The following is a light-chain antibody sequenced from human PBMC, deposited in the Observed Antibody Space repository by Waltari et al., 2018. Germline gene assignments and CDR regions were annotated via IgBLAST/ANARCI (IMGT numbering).Light chain of an antibody. V-gene: IGKV3-20*01. CDR3: QQYGTSPPT. Sequence: EIVLTQSPGTLSLSPGERVTLSCRASQSLSSDYLAWYQQKPGQAPRLLIYGASTRDTSIPDRFSGSGSGTDFTLTISRLEPEDFAVYCCQQYGTSPPTFGQGTKLEIK. CDR2: GAS. J-gene: IGKJ2*01. CDR1: QSLSSDY.